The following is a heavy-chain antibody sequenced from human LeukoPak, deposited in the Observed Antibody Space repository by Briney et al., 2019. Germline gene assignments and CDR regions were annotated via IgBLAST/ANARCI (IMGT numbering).Heavy chain of an antibody. Sequence: GGSLRLSCAASGFIFSNYAMSWVRQAPGKGLEWVSGISGGGGYTYYADSVKGRFTISRGNSKNTLYLQMNSLRAEDMAIYYCAKTDYGDYWGQGTLVTVSS. CDR2: ISGGGGYT. CDR3: AKTDYGDY. J-gene: IGHJ4*02. CDR1: GFIFSNYA. V-gene: IGHV3-23*01.